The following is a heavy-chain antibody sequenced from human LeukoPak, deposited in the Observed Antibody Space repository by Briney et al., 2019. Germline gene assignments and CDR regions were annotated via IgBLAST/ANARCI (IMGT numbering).Heavy chain of an antibody. J-gene: IGHJ2*01. D-gene: IGHD4-17*01. Sequence: GGSLRLSCAASGFTFSSYWMSWVRQAPGKGLEWVANIKKDGSEKYYVDSVKGRFTISRDNAKTSLYLQMNSLRAEDTAVYYCAKVVHDYGDYGWYFDLLGRGTLVTVSS. CDR2: IKKDGSEK. CDR3: AKVVHDYGDYGWYFDL. V-gene: IGHV3-7*03. CDR1: GFTFSSYW.